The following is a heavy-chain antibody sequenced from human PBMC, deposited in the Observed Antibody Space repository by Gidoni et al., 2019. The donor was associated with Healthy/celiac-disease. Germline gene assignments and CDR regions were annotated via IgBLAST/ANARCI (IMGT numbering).Heavy chain of an antibody. D-gene: IGHD2-15*01. Sequence: QVQLVESGGGVVQPGRSLRLSCAASGFPFSSYGMHWVRQAPGKGLEWVAVISYDGSNKYYTDSVKGRFTISRDNSKNTLYLQMNSLRAEDTAVYYCAKDSVVVAVSYFYGMDVWGQGTTVTVSS. CDR2: ISYDGSNK. J-gene: IGHJ6*02. CDR1: GFPFSSYG. CDR3: AKDSVVVAVSYFYGMDV. V-gene: IGHV3-30*18.